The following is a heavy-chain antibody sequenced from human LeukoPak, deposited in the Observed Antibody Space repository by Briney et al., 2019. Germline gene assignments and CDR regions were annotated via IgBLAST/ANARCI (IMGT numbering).Heavy chain of an antibody. V-gene: IGHV4-59*08. CDR1: GGSISSYY. CDR3: ARGGSAWQVRYCSSTSCYASDI. D-gene: IGHD2-2*01. CDR2: IYYSGST. Sequence: PSETLSLTCTVSGGSISSYYWSWIRQPPGKGLEWIGYIYYSGSTNYNPSLKSRVTISVDTSKNQFSLKLSSVTAANTAVYYCARGGSAWQVRYCSSTSCYASDIWGQGTMVTVSS. J-gene: IGHJ3*02.